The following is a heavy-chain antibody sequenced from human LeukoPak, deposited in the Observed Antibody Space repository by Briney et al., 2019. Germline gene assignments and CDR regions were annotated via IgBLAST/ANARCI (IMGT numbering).Heavy chain of an antibody. CDR3: ARDDYNRL. CDR2: TDGSST. D-gene: IGHD1-14*01. Sequence: GGSLGLSCAASGFIFGKSWMHWVRQAPGKGLVWVSRTDGSSTTYADSVKGRFSVSMDNAQNTLYLQMNSLRAEDTAVYYCARDDYNRLWGQGTLVTVSS. V-gene: IGHV3-74*01. J-gene: IGHJ4*02. CDR1: GFIFGKSW.